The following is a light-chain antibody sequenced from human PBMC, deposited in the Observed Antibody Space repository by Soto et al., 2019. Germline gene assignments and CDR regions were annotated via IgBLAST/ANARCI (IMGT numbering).Light chain of an antibody. J-gene: IGLJ1*01. CDR2: EVT. V-gene: IGLV2-8*01. Sequence: QSALAQPPSASVSPGQAVTISCTGTSSDVGDNYVSWYQQHLGKAHKLIIYEVTLRPSGVTDRFSGSKSGNTASLTVSGLQADDAADYYCSAYAGSNTFVFGTGTKLTVL. CDR3: SAYAGSNTFV. CDR1: SSDVGDNY.